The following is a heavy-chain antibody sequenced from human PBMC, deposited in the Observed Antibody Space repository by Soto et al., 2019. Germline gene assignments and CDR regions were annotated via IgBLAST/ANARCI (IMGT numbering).Heavy chain of an antibody. D-gene: IGHD3-9*01. Sequence: GGSLRLSCAASGFTFSSYAMSWVRQAPGKGLEWVSTISDSGSTYYADSVKGRFTISRDNSKNTLYLQMNSLRAEDTAVYYCARDRNPFHWSPTDYWGQGTLVTGSS. J-gene: IGHJ4*02. CDR2: ISDSGST. CDR3: ARDRNPFHWSPTDY. CDR1: GFTFSSYA. V-gene: IGHV3-23*01.